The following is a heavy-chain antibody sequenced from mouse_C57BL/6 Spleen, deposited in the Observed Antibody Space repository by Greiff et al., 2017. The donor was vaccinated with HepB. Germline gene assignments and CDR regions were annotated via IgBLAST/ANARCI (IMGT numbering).Heavy chain of an antibody. CDR1: GYTFTSYW. V-gene: IGHV1-52*01. D-gene: IGHD2-4*01. CDR2: IDPSDSET. Sequence: VQLQQPGAELVRPGSSVKLSCKASGYTFTSYWMHWVKQRPIQGLEWIGNIDPSDSETHYNQKFKDKATLTVDKSSSTAYMQLSSLTSEDSAVYYCARSYDYDGYWYFDVWGTGTTVTVSS. J-gene: IGHJ1*03. CDR3: ARSYDYDGYWYFDV.